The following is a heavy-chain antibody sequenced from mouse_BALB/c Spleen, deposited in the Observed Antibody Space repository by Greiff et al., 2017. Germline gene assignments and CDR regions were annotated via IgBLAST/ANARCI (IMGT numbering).Heavy chain of an antibody. CDR1: GFTFSSFG. J-gene: IGHJ2*01. V-gene: IGHV5-17*02. D-gene: IGHD4-1*01. CDR3: ARELGYYFDY. CDR2: ISSGSSTI. Sequence: EVKLVESGGGLVQLGGSRKLSCAASGFTFSSFGMHWVRQAPEKGLEWVAYISSGSSTIYYADTVKGRFTIARDNPKNTLFLQMTSLRSEDTAMYYCARELGYYFDYWGQGTTLTVAS.